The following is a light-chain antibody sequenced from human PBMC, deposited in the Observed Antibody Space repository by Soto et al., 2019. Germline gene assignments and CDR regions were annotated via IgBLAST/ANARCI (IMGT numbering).Light chain of an antibody. CDR2: AAS. J-gene: IGKJ2*01. CDR1: QSITNY. V-gene: IGKV1-39*01. Sequence: DIQMTQSPSSLSVSVGDRVTITCRTSQSITNYLNWYQQKPGEAPKLLVYAASSLQSGVPSRFSGNGSGTDFTLTIGSLQPEDFGSYYCQQSDSYPYTFGQGTKLEIK. CDR3: QQSDSYPYT.